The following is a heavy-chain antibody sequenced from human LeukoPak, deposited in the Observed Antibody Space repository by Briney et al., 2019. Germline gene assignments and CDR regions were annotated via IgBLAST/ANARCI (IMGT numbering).Heavy chain of an antibody. D-gene: IGHD3-10*02. CDR3: ARGALHVFDY. V-gene: IGHV3-48*03. CDR2: ISTSGSTT. Sequence: PGGSLRLSCAASGFTFSDYEINWVRQAPGKGLEWVSCISTSGSTTYYADSVKGRFTISRDNAKNSLFLQMNTLTGEDTAVYYCARGALHVFDYWGQGTPVTVS. CDR1: GFTFSDYE. J-gene: IGHJ4*02.